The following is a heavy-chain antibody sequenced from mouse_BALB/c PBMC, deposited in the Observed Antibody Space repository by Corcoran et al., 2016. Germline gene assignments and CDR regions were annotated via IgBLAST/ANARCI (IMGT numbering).Heavy chain of an antibody. CDR1: GYTFTNYG. J-gene: IGHJ3*01. Sequence: QIQLVQSGPELKKPGETVKISCKASGYTFTNYGMNWVKQAPGKGLKWMGWINTYTGEPTYADDFKGRFAFSLETSATTAYLQINTRKNEDTDTYFCANEIAWFADWGQGTLVTVSA. CDR2: INTYTGEP. V-gene: IGHV9-3-1*01. CDR3: ANEIAWFAD.